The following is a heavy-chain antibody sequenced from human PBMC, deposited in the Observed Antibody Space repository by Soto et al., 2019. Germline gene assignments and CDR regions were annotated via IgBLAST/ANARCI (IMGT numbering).Heavy chain of an antibody. J-gene: IGHJ4*02. CDR1: GFNFSSYW. V-gene: IGHV3-48*02. D-gene: IGHD6-19*01. CDR3: TKSADSAGWGVDF. Sequence: EVQLVESGGGLVQPGGSLRLSCTASGFNFSSYWTHWVRQVPGRGLVWVSYISPGGDRIYYAESLKGRITISRDNARNSLSLQMNILSDEDTAVYYCTKSADSAGWGVDFWGQGTLVTVSS. CDR2: ISPGGDRI.